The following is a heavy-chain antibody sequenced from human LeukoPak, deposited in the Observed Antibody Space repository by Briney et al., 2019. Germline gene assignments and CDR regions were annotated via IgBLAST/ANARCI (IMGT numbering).Heavy chain of an antibody. CDR1: GFTFNSYS. D-gene: IGHD2-2*01. CDR3: ASGVSSTSCYVDY. J-gene: IGHJ4*02. CDR2: ISGSNSYI. Sequence: GGSLRLSCAASGFTFNSYSMNWVRQAPGKGLEWVSSISGSNSYIYYADSMKGRFTISRDNAKNSLYLQMNSLRAEDTAVYYCASGVSSTSCYVDYWGQGTLVTVSS. V-gene: IGHV3-21*01.